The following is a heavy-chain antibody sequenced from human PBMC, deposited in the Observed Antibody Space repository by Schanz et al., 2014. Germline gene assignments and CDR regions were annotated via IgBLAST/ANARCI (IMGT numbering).Heavy chain of an antibody. Sequence: QLQLQESGPGLVKPSETLSLTCTVSGGSISSSNYYWGWIRQPPGKGLEWIESIYYSGSTYYNPSFKSRVPTSVDTSKNQFSLTLTSLTAADTAVYYCARDTTWRLDLWGRGTLVTVSS. V-gene: IGHV4-39*02. D-gene: IGHD1-1*01. J-gene: IGHJ2*01. CDR3: ARDTTWRLDL. CDR1: GGSISSSNYY. CDR2: IYYSGST.